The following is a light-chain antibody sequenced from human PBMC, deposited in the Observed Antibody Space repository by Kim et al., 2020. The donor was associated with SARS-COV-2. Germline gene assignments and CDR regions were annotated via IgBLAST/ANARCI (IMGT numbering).Light chain of an antibody. CDR2: RNN. Sequence: TGTLTDTGKDNQVGNQEAACLHPHQGPPPKLLSYRNNNRPSGISERLSASRSGNTASLTITGLQPEDEADYYCSAWDSSLNAWVFGGGTQLTVL. CDR1: DNQVGNQE. V-gene: IGLV10-54*01. J-gene: IGLJ3*02. CDR3: SAWDSSLNAWV.